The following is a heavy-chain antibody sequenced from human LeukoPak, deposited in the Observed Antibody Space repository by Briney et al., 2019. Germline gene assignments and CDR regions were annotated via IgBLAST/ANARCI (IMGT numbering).Heavy chain of an antibody. CDR3: ANLLGYCSGGSCYSSVY. J-gene: IGHJ4*02. V-gene: IGHV3-23*01. Sequence: TGGPLRLSCAASGFTFSSYAMSWVRQAPGEGLEWVSGISGSGGSTYYAGSVKGRFTISRDNSKNTLYLQMNSLGAEDTAVYYCANLLGYCSGGSCYSSVYWGQGTLVTVSS. CDR2: ISGSGGST. D-gene: IGHD2-15*01. CDR1: GFTFSSYA.